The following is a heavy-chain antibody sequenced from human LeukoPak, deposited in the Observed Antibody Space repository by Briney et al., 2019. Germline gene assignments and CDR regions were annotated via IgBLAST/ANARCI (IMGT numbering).Heavy chain of an antibody. CDR1: GFTFSSYW. CDR3: AKDLRYESSGYYNH. J-gene: IGHJ5*02. CDR2: IKQDGSEK. V-gene: IGHV3-7*01. D-gene: IGHD3-22*01. Sequence: GGSLRLSCAASGFTFSSYWMSWVRQAPGKGLEWVANIKQDGSEKYYVDSVKGRFTISRDNAKNSLYLQMNSLRAEDTAVYYCAKDLRYESSGYYNHWGQGTLVTVSS.